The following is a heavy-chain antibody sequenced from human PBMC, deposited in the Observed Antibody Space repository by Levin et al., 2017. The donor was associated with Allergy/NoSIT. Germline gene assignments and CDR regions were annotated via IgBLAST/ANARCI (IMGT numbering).Heavy chain of an antibody. CDR1: GFTFSSYG. J-gene: IGHJ6*02. CDR3: AKNGGTKSSYDAISTLVWYYYGMDV. Sequence: GGSLRLSCAASGFTFSSYGMHWVRQAPGKGLEWVAVISYDGSNKYYADSVKGRFTISRDNSKNTLYLQMNSLRAEDTAVYYCAKNGGTKSSYDAISTLVWYYYGMDVWGQGTTVTVSS. D-gene: IGHD5-12*01. CDR2: ISYDGSNK. V-gene: IGHV3-30*18.